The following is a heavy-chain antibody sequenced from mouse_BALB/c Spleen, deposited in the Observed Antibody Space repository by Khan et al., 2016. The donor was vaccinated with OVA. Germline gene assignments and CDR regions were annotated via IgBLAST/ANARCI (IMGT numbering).Heavy chain of an antibody. CDR1: GYSITSDYA. D-gene: IGHD2-10*02. CDR2: ISYSGNP. Sequence: EVQLVESGPGLVKPSQSLSLTCTVTGYSITSDYAWNWIRQFPGNKLEWMGYISYSGNPKYNPSLKSRISVTRDTSKNQIFLQLNSVTAEDTATYYCARVYGGDFDYWGQGTTLTVSS. CDR3: ARVYGGDFDY. V-gene: IGHV3-2*02. J-gene: IGHJ2*01.